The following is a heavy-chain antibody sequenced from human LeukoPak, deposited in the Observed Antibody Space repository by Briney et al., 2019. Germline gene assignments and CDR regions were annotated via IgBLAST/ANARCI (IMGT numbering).Heavy chain of an antibody. CDR3: VKSSTNYGGWFDS. CDR1: GFTFSSYS. Sequence: GGSLRLSCAASGFTFSSYSMNWVRQAPGKGLEWVSSISSSSSYIYYADSVKGRFTISRDNARNSLSLQVSRLRAEDTAVYYCVKSSTNYGGWFDSWGQGTLVIVSS. D-gene: IGHD4/OR15-4a*01. V-gene: IGHV3-21*01. J-gene: IGHJ5*01. CDR2: ISSSSSYI.